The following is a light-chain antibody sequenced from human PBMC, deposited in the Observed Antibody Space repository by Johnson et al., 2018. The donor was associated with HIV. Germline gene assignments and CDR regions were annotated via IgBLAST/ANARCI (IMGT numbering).Light chain of an antibody. V-gene: IGLV1-51*01. CDR2: DTN. J-gene: IGLJ1*01. CDR3: GTWDSSLSAYV. Sequence: QSVLTQPPSVSAAPGQKVTISCSGSSSNIGNNYVSWYQQLPETAPKLLIYDTNKRPYAIPDRFSGSNSATSATLGVTGLQPGDEADYYCGTWDSSLSAYVFGTGTKVTVL. CDR1: SSNIGNNY.